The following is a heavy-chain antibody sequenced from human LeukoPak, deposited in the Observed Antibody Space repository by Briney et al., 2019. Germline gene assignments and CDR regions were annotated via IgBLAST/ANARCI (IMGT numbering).Heavy chain of an antibody. CDR2: ISAYNGNT. V-gene: IGHV1-18*01. D-gene: IGHD3-10*01. CDR1: GYTFTSYG. Sequence: ASVKVSCKASGYTFTSYGISWVRQAPGQGLEWMGWISAYNGNTNYAQKLQGRVTMTRDTSINTVYMELSSLRSEDTAVYYCARSYNYGSRPFFDYWGQGTLVTVSS. J-gene: IGHJ4*02. CDR3: ARSYNYGSRPFFDY.